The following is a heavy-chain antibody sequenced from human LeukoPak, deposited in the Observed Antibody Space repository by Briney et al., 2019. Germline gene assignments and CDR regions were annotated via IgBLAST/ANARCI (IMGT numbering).Heavy chain of an antibody. Sequence: SETLSLTCTVSGASISGSGYYWGWIRHPPGKGLEWFGSIYSSGSTYYNASLQSRVTISIETSKNQSSLRLNSVTAADTAMYYCAKSGGYGLIDYWGQGTLVTVSS. D-gene: IGHD1-26*01. J-gene: IGHJ4*02. CDR1: GASISGSGYY. V-gene: IGHV4-39*01. CDR3: AKSGGYGLIDY. CDR2: IYSSGST.